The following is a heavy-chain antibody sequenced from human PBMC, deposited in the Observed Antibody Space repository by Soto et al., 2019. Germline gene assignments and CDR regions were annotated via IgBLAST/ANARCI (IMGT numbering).Heavy chain of an antibody. CDR2: IYSGPST. Sequence: EVQLVESGGGLVQPGGSLRLSCAASGFTVSSNYMNWVRQAPGKGLEWVSTIYSGPSTYYADSVKGRFTISGDNSKNTLYLQMNGLRAEDSAVYYCARGGQLVVDGMDVWGQGTTVTVSS. CDR3: ARGGQLVVDGMDV. J-gene: IGHJ6*02. CDR1: GFTVSSNY. D-gene: IGHD6-6*01. V-gene: IGHV3-66*01.